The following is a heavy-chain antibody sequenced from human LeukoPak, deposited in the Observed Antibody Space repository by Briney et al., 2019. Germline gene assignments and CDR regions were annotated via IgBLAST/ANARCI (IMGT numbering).Heavy chain of an antibody. V-gene: IGHV1-18*01. Sequence: ASVKVSCKASGYTFTSYGISWVRQAPGQGLEWMGWISAYNGNTNYAQKLQGRVTMTTDTSTSTAYMELRSLRSDDTAVYYCERDRGGTPLKANWFDPWGQGTLVTVSS. J-gene: IGHJ5*02. D-gene: IGHD1-7*01. CDR2: ISAYNGNT. CDR1: GYTFTSYG. CDR3: ERDRGGTPLKANWFDP.